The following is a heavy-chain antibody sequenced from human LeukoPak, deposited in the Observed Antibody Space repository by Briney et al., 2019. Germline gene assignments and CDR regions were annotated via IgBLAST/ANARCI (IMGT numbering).Heavy chain of an antibody. D-gene: IGHD2/OR15-2a*01. CDR3: ARDHFNYYYYGMDV. Sequence: KHSQTLSLACAISGDSVSSNSAAWNWIRQSPSRGLEWLGRTYYRSKWYNDYAVSAKSRITINPDTSKNQFSLQLNSVTPEDTAVYYCARDHFNYYYYGMDVWGQGTTVTVSS. J-gene: IGHJ6*02. CDR2: TYYRSKWYN. CDR1: GDSVSSNSAA. V-gene: IGHV6-1*01.